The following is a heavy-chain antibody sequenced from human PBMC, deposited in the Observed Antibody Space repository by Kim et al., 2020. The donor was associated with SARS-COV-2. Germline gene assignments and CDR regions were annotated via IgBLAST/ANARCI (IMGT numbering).Heavy chain of an antibody. Sequence: GGSLRLSCTASGFIFRDYAMSWVRQAPGKGLEWVSAISGSGGSTDYPDSVEGRFTISRDNSKNTLFLQMNSLRAEDSALYYCAKVGFLGGYYPWAFDIWG. V-gene: IGHV3-23*01. CDR1: GFIFRDYA. CDR2: ISGSGGST. CDR3: AKVGFLGGYYPWAFDI. D-gene: IGHD3-3*01. J-gene: IGHJ3*02.